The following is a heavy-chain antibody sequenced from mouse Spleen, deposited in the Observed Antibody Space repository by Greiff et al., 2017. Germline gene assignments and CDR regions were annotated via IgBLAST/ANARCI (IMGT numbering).Heavy chain of an antibody. J-gene: IGHJ4*01. D-gene: IGHD2-4*01. CDR2: ISSGGSYT. CDR1: GFTFSSYA. V-gene: IGHV5-9-3*01. Sequence: EVQLVESGGGLVKPGGSLKLSCAASGFTFSSYAMSWVRQTPEKRLEWVATISSGGSYTYYPDSVKGRFTISRDNAKNTLYLQMSSLRSEDTAMYYCARHLIPYAMDYWGQGTSVTVSS. CDR3: ARHLIPYAMDY.